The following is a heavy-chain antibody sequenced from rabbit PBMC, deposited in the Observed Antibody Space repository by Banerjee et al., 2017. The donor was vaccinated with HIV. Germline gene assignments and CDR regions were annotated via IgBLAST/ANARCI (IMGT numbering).Heavy chain of an antibody. D-gene: IGHD4-2*01. Sequence: QEQLEESGGDLVKPEGSLTLTCTASGFSFSSSYYMCWVRQAPGKGLEWIACINTSSGNIVYATWAKGRFTISKTSSTTVTLQMTSLTAADTATYFCASHPDSSWGLWGPGTLVTVS. J-gene: IGHJ4*01. CDR1: GFSFSSSYY. CDR3: ASHPDSSWGL. CDR2: INTSSGNI. V-gene: IGHV1S45*01.